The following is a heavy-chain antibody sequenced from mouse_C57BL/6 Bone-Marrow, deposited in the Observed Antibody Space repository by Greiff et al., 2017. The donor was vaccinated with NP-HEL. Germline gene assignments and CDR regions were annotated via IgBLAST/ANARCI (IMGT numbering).Heavy chain of an antibody. CDR3: ARRQGGYFDY. CDR2: ISYDGSN. J-gene: IGHJ2*01. CDR1: GYSITSGYY. Sequence: VQRVESGPGLVKPSQSLPLTCSVTGYSITSGYYWNWIRQFPGNKLEWMVYISYDGSNNYNPSLKNRISITRGTSKSQFFLKLNSVTTEDTATYYCARRQGGYFDYWGQGTTLTVAS. V-gene: IGHV3-6*01. D-gene: IGHD3-3*01.